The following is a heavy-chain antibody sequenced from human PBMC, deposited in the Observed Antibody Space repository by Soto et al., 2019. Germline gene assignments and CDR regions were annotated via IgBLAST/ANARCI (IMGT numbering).Heavy chain of an antibody. D-gene: IGHD3-10*02. Sequence: QVELQQSGPGLVKPSETLSLTCTVSGASISKTSSYWGWIRQPPGKGLEWIGSINYSGTAYYNPSLKSRVTISVDTSRNQFSLRLTSVTAADTXXYXXXXXVNVPSWYFDLWGREKPVXVSS. CDR3: XXXVNVPSWYFDL. CDR1: GASISKTSSY. CDR2: INYSGTA. V-gene: IGHV4-39*01. J-gene: IGHJ2*01.